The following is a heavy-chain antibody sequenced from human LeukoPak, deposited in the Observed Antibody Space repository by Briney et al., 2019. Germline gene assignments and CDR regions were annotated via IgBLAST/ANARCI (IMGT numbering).Heavy chain of an antibody. Sequence: SETLSLTCTVSGGSISTYYWSWIRQPPGKGLEWIGEINHSGSTNYNPSLKSRVTISVDTSKNQFSLKLSSVTAADTAVYYCARRYCSSTSCIGPFDYWGQGTLVTVSS. D-gene: IGHD2-2*01. J-gene: IGHJ4*02. CDR1: GGSISTYY. CDR3: ARRYCSSTSCIGPFDY. CDR2: INHSGST. V-gene: IGHV4-34*01.